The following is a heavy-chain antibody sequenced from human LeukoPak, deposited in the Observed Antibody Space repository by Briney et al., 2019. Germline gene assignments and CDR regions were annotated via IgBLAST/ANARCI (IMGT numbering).Heavy chain of an antibody. J-gene: IGHJ3*02. Sequence: SETLSLTCAVYGGSFNGYYWTWIRQPPGKGLEWIGEINHSGSTNYNPSLKSRVTISVDTSKNQFSLKLSSVTAADTAVYYCARRYYDSSGYYYGAFDIWGQGTMVTVSS. V-gene: IGHV4-34*01. CDR3: ARRYYDSSGYYYGAFDI. CDR1: GGSFNGYY. D-gene: IGHD3-22*01. CDR2: INHSGST.